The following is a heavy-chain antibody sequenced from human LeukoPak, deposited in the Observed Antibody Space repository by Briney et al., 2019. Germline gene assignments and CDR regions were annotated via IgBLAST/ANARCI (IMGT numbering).Heavy chain of an antibody. Sequence: SSQTLSLTCTVSGGSISSGDYYWSWIRQPPGKGLEWIGYIYYSGSTYYNPSLKSRVTISVDTSKNQFSLKLSSVTAADTAVYYCASLFDYCSSTSCAAFDIWGQGTMVTVSS. J-gene: IGHJ3*02. CDR1: GGSISSGDYY. D-gene: IGHD2-2*01. CDR3: ASLFDYCSSTSCAAFDI. CDR2: IYYSGST. V-gene: IGHV4-30-4*08.